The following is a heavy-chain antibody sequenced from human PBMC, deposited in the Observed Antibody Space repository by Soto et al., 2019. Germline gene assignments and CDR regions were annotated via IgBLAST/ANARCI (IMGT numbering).Heavy chain of an antibody. J-gene: IGHJ4*02. CDR2: IYHSGST. D-gene: IGHD3-10*01. CDR1: GGSISSGGYY. CDR3: AIGPSMVRGVINFDY. V-gene: IGHV4-31*03. Sequence: SETLSLTCTVSGGSISSGGYYWSWIRHHPGKGLEWIVYIYHSGSTYYNPSLKSRVTISVDTSKNQFSLKLSSVTAADTAVYYCAIGPSMVRGVINFDYWGQGTLVTVSS.